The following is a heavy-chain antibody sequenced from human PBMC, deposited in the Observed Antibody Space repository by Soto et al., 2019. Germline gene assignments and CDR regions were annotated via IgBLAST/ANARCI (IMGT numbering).Heavy chain of an antibody. CDR2: ISTDNGDT. CDR3: TRDAKYHDILTGYFVNDH. D-gene: IGHD3-9*01. V-gene: IGHV1-18*04. Sequence: QVQLVQSGAEVKKPGASVKVSCKASGYTFPNFGISWVRQAPGQGLEWLGWISTDNGDTKYAQKIQARVTLTTDTATTTVYMELTSLRHDDTAVYYCTRDAKYHDILTGYFVNDHWGQGTLVTVSS. J-gene: IGHJ4*02. CDR1: GYTFPNFG.